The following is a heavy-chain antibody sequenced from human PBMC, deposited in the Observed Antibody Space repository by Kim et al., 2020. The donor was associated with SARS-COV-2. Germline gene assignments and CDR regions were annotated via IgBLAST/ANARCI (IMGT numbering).Heavy chain of an antibody. Sequence: YSGATYYTPPLKSRVTISVDTSKNQFSLKLSSVTAADTAVYYCARRGWRNWGQGTLVTVSS. V-gene: IGHV4-39*01. J-gene: IGHJ4*02. CDR2: YSGAT. CDR3: ARRGWRN.